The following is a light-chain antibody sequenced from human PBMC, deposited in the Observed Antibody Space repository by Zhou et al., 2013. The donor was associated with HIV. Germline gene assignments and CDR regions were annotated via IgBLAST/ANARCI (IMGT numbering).Light chain of an antibody. CDR2: AAS. CDR1: QGVGSY. Sequence: AIRITQSPSSLSASTGDRVTITCRASQGVGSYFAWYQQKPGKAPNLLMYAASTLQSGVPSRFSGSGSGTDFTLTIGCLQSEDFATYYCQQYYTYPWTFGQGTKVEIK. V-gene: IGKV1-8*01. J-gene: IGKJ1*01. CDR3: QQYYTYPWT.